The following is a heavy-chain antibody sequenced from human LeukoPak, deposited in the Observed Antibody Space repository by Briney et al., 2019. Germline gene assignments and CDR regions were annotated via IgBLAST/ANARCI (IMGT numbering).Heavy chain of an antibody. Sequence: PGWSLRLSCAASGFTFDDYAMHWVRQGPGKGLEWVSGISWNSGRIGYADSVKGRFIISRDNAKNSLYLQMNSLRSEDTAFYYCAKATYSTSPGYYFDYWGQGTLVTVSS. CDR3: AKATYSTSPGYYFDY. CDR2: ISWNSGRI. D-gene: IGHD6-6*01. CDR1: GFTFDDYA. V-gene: IGHV3-9*01. J-gene: IGHJ4*02.